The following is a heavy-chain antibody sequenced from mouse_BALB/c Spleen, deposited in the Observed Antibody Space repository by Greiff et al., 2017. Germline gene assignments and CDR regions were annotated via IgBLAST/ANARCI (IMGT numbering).Heavy chain of an antibody. CDR3: ARHELLTFFDY. CDR2: ISSGGGST. V-gene: IGHV5-12-1*01. D-gene: IGHD4-1*01. CDR1: GFAFSSYD. J-gene: IGHJ2*01. Sequence: EVMLVESGGGLVKPGGSLKLSCAASGFAFSSYDMSWVRQTPEKRLEWVAYISSGGGSTYYPDTVKGRFTISRDNAKNTLYLQMSSLKSEDTAMYYCARHELLTFFDYWGQGTTLTVSS.